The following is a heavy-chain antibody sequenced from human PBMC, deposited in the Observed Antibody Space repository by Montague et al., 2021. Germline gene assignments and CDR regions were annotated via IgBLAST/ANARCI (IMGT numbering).Heavy chain of an antibody. CDR1: GYTFTSYG. J-gene: IGHJ5*02. CDR2: ISAYNGNT. V-gene: IGHV1-18*01. D-gene: IGHD4-17*01. CDR3: ARDYSYGDYGFGH. Sequence: SVKVSCKASGYTFTSYGISWVRQAPGQGLEWMGWISAYNGNTNYAQKFQGRVTMTTDTSTSTAYMELRSLRSDDTAVYYCARDYSYGDYGFGHWGQGTLVTVSS.